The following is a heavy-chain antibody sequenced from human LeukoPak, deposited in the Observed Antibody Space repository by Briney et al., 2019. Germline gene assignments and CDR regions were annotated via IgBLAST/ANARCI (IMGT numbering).Heavy chain of an antibody. D-gene: IGHD6-13*01. J-gene: IGHJ6*03. CDR1: GGSLSSGSYY. CDR3: VEITEGSSSWYYYYYYMDV. V-gene: IGHV4-61*02. CDR2: IYNSEST. Sequence: SETLSLTCTVSGGSLSSGSYYWSWIRQPAGKGLEWIGRIYNSESTNYNPSLKSRVTISVDTSKNLFSLKLSSVTAADTAVYYYVEITEGSSSWYYYYYYMDVWGKGTTVTVSS.